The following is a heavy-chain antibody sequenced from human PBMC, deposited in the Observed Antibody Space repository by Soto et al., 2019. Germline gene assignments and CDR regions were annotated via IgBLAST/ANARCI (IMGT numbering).Heavy chain of an antibody. D-gene: IGHD3-22*01. CDR2: IYYSGST. J-gene: IGHJ4*02. CDR1: GGSISSSSYY. CDR3: ARFTHYYDSSGYPDDFDY. V-gene: IGHV4-39*01. Sequence: PSETLSLTCTVSGGSISSSSYYWGWIRQPPGKGLEWIGSIYYSGSTYYNPSLKSRVTISVDTSKNQFSLKLSSVTAADTAVYYCARFTHYYDSSGYPDDFDYWGQGTLVTVSS.